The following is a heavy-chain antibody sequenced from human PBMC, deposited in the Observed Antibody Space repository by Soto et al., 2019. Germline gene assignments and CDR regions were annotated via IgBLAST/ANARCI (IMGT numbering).Heavy chain of an antibody. D-gene: IGHD3-22*01. J-gene: IGHJ4*01. CDR1: GFTFSSYG. V-gene: IGHV3-30*18. CDR2: ISYDGSNK. Sequence: LRLSCAASGFTFSSYGMHWVRQAPGKGLEWVAVISYDGSNKYYADSVKGRFTISRDNSKNTLYLQMNSLRAEDTAVYYCAKAVPGASSGYPHYSGHGTLVTVSS. CDR3: AKAVPGASSGYPHY.